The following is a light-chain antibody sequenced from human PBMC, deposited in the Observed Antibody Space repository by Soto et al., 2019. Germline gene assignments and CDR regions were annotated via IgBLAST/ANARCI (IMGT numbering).Light chain of an antibody. CDR1: QSFSDN. J-gene: IGKJ5*01. Sequence: EIVLTQSPGTLSWSPGGRASLSCRASQSFSDNQLAWYQQKTGQAPRLLIHGASSRAAGIPARFSGGGSGTDFTLTIDNLEPEDFAIYYCQQRSNWPPITFGQGTRLENK. V-gene: IGKV3-11*01. CDR2: GAS. CDR3: QQRSNWPPIT.